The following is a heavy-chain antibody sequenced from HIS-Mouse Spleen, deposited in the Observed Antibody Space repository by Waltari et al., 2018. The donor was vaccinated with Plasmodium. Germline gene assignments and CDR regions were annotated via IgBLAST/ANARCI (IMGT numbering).Heavy chain of an antibody. D-gene: IGHD3-10*01. CDR2: IKHSGST. CDR3: ASSGSGSYYY. Sequence: QVQLQQWGAGLLKPSETLSLTCAVYGGSFSGYYWSGIRQPPGKGLEWIGEIKHSGSTNHHPSLKSRVTISVDTSKNQFSLKLSSVTAADTAVYYYASSGSGSYYYWGQGTLVTVSS. CDR1: GGSFSGYY. J-gene: IGHJ4*02. V-gene: IGHV4-34*01.